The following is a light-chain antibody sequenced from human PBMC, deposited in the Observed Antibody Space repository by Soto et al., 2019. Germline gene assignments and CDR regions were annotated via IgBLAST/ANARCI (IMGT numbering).Light chain of an antibody. J-gene: IGKJ1*01. CDR3: QQYNNWCT. CDR2: DAS. CDR1: QSVSSTY. V-gene: IGKV3D-15*01. Sequence: PGERATLSCRASQSVSSTYLAWYQQQPGQAPRLLIYDASNRATGIPARFSGSGSGTELTLTISRLQSEDSAVYYFQQYNNWCTFGQGTKVDIK.